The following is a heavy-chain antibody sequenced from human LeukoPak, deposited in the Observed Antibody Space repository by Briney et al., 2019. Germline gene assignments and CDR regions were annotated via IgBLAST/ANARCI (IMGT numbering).Heavy chain of an antibody. CDR3: ARITGRINGGSSWYRFDY. D-gene: IGHD6-13*01. CDR2: IYPGDSDT. J-gene: IGHJ4*02. V-gene: IGHV5-51*01. Sequence: GESLKISCKGSGYSFTSYWIGWVRQMPGKGLEWMGIIYPGDSDTRYSPSFQGQVTISADKSISTAYLQWSSLKASDTAMYYCARITGRINGGSSWYRFDYWGQGTLVTVSS. CDR1: GYSFTSYW.